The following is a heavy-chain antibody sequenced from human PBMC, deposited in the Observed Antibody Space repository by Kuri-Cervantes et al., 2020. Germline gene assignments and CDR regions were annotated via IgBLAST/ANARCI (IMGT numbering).Heavy chain of an antibody. J-gene: IGHJ4*02. CDR3: ARDRGYGDPMDFDY. Sequence: GESLKISCAASGFTFSSYWMHWVRQAPGKGLVWVSRINSDGSSTSYADSVKGRFTISRDNSKNTLYLQMNSLRAEDTAVYYCARDRGYGDPMDFDYWGQGTLVTVSS. CDR2: INSDGSST. V-gene: IGHV3-74*01. D-gene: IGHD4-17*01. CDR1: GFTFSSYW.